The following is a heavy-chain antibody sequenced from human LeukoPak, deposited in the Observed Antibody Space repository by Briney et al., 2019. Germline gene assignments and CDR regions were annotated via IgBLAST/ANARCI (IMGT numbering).Heavy chain of an antibody. Sequence: SSETLSLTCTVCGGSISSSSYYWGWIRQPPGKALEWCGSIYYSGSTYYNPSLKSRVTISVDTSKNQFSLKLSSVTAADTAVYYCARHDEYYYDSSGYFSYWGQGTLVTVSS. J-gene: IGHJ4*02. CDR1: GGSISSSSYY. V-gene: IGHV4-39*07. D-gene: IGHD3-22*01. CDR2: IYYSGST. CDR3: ARHDEYYYDSSGYFSY.